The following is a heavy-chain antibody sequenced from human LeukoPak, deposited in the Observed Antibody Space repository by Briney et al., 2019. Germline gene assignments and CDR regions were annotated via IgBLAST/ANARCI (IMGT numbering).Heavy chain of an antibody. CDR2: IYYSGST. D-gene: IGHD1-26*01. Sequence: SETLSLTCTVSGGSISSYYWSWIRQPPGKGLEWIGYIYYSGSTNYNPSLKSRVTISVDTSKKQFSLKLGSVTAADTAVYYCARGWELDVWGKGTTVTISP. CDR3: ARGWELDV. CDR1: GGSISSYY. V-gene: IGHV4-59*01. J-gene: IGHJ6*04.